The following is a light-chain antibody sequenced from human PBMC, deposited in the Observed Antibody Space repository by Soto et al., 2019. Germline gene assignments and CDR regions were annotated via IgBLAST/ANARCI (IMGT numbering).Light chain of an antibody. CDR2: DVT. CDR3: CSYAGSYTLVV. CDR1: SSDVGGYNY. J-gene: IGLJ2*01. V-gene: IGLV2-11*01. Sequence: QSALTQPASVSGSPGQSVTISCTGTSSDVGGYNYVSWYQQHPGKAPKLMIYDVTKRPSGVPDRFSGSKSGNTASLTISGLQAEDEADYYRCSYAGSYTLVVFGGGTKLTVL.